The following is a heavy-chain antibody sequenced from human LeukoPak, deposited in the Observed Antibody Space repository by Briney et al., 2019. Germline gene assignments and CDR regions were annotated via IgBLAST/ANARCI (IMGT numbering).Heavy chain of an antibody. Sequence: GGSLRLSCAASGFIFNNYGLVWVRQAPGKGLEWVSAISNDGGGTTYADFVKGRFSVSRDNSKNPLFLQMNSLRSEDTALYYCAKGSSGFYFGLWGQGTLVTVS. V-gene: IGHV3-23*01. CDR1: GFIFNNYG. D-gene: IGHD3-22*01. J-gene: IGHJ4*02. CDR2: ISNDGGGT. CDR3: AKGSSGFYFGL.